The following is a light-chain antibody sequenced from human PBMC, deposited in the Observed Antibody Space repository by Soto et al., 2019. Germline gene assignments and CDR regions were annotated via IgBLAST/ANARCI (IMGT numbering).Light chain of an antibody. CDR3: QQRSNWPIT. Sequence: EIVLTQSPGTLSLSPGERATLSCRSSQSVSSSSLAWYQQNPGQAPRLLIYDASNRATGIPARFSGSWSGTDCNLTISSLEPEDVSVYYCQQRSNWPITLGQGTRLEIK. CDR2: DAS. J-gene: IGKJ5*01. V-gene: IGKV3-11*01. CDR1: QSVSSS.